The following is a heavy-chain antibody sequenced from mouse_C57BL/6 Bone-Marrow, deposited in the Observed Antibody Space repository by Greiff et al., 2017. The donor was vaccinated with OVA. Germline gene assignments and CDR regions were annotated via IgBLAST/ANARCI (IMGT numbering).Heavy chain of an antibody. CDR2: INPNNGGT. Sequence: VQLQQSGPELVKPGASVKISCKASGYTFTDYYMNWVKQSHGKSLEWIGDINPNNGGTSYNQKFKGKATLTVDKSSSTAYMELRSLTSEDSAVYYCAREGHYYGSSYWYFDVWGTGTTVTVSS. CDR1: GYTFTDYY. CDR3: AREGHYYGSSYWYFDV. V-gene: IGHV1-26*01. D-gene: IGHD1-1*01. J-gene: IGHJ1*03.